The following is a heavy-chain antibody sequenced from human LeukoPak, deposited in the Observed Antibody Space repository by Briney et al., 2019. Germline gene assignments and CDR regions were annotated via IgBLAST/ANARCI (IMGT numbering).Heavy chain of an antibody. CDR1: GGTFSSYA. CDR2: IIPILGIA. Sequence: GASVKVSCKASGGTFSSYAISWVRQAPGQGLGWMGRIIPILGIANYAQNFQGRVTITADTSTSTAYMELSSLRSEDTAVYYCARDWYPVEMATHWGQGTLVTVS. J-gene: IGHJ4*02. CDR3: ARDWYPVEMATH. D-gene: IGHD5-24*01. V-gene: IGHV1-69*04.